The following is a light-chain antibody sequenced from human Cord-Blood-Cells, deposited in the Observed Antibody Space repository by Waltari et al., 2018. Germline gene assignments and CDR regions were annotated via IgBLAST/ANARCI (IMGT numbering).Light chain of an antibody. CDR3: QRYDNLPFT. J-gene: IGKJ3*01. Sequence: DIQMTQYPSSLSASVGDRVTITCQASQDISNYLNWYQQKPGKAPKLLIYDASNLETGVPSRFSGSGSGTDFTFTISSLQPEDIATYYCQRYDNLPFTFGPGTKVDIK. CDR1: QDISNY. CDR2: DAS. V-gene: IGKV1-33*01.